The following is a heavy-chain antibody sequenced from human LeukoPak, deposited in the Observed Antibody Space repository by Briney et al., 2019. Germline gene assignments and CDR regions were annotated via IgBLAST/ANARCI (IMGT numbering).Heavy chain of an antibody. D-gene: IGHD1-1*01. CDR2: IYHSGRT. CDR1: GYSISSGYY. Sequence: SETLSLTCTVSGYSISSGYYWGWIRQPPGKGLEWIGIIYHSGRTDYNPSLKSRVTISEDTSKNQFSLKLSSVTAADTAVYYCARGSETGNMDVWGKGTTVTISS. V-gene: IGHV4-38-2*02. J-gene: IGHJ6*03. CDR3: ARGSETGNMDV.